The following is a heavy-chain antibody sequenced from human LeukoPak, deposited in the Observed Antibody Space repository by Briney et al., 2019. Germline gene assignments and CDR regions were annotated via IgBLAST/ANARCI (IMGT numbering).Heavy chain of an antibody. CDR2: KSSDGSNT. V-gene: IGHV3-74*01. CDR1: GFDLSAYW. Sequence: GGSLRLSCAASGFDLSAYWMHWVRQVPGKGLVWVSRKSSDGSNTNYADSVKGRFTVSRDNAKNTLYLQMNSLRVEDTAVYYCARGRGPYGWFDPWGQGTLATVSS. CDR3: ARGRGPYGWFDP. J-gene: IGHJ5*02. D-gene: IGHD3-10*01.